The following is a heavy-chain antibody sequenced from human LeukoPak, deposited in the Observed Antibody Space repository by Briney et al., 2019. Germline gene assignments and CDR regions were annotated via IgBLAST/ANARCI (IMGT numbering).Heavy chain of an antibody. CDR2: ISAYNGNT. CDR1: GYTFTSYG. Sequence: GASVKVSCKASGYTFTSYGISWVRQAPGQGLEWMGWISAYNGNTNYAQKLQGRVTMTTDTSTSTAYMELRSLRSDDTAVYYCARDWYNWKLYGMDVWGQGTTVTVSS. D-gene: IGHD1-20*01. J-gene: IGHJ6*02. V-gene: IGHV1-18*01. CDR3: ARDWYNWKLYGMDV.